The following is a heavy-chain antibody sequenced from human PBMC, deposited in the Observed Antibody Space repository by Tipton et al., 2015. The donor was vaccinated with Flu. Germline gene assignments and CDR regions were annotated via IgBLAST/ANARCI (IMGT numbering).Heavy chain of an antibody. CDR1: GYTFTGYY. D-gene: IGHD2-21*01. Sequence: QLVQSGAEVKKPGASVKVPCKASGYTFTGYYMHWVRQAPGQGLEWMGWINPNSGGTNYAQKFQGRVTMTRDTSISTAYMELSRLRSDDTAVYYCARDNFVVGGYYFDYWGQGTLVTVSS. J-gene: IGHJ4*02. V-gene: IGHV1-2*02. CDR3: ARDNFVVGGYYFDY. CDR2: INPNSGGT.